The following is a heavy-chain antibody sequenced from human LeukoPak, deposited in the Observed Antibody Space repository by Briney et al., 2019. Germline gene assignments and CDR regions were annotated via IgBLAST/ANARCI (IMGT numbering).Heavy chain of an antibody. D-gene: IGHD3-10*01. CDR3: ARSGITMVGGASIGLLTFDI. CDR1: GFTFSYYW. V-gene: IGHV3-74*03. Sequence: GGSLRLSYAASGFTFSYYWMHWVRQAPGEGLVWVSRINDDGRTTTYADSVKGRITISRDNAKNTLYLQMSSLRVEDTAVYYCARSGITMVGGASIGLLTFDIWGPGTMVTVSP. CDR2: INDDGRTT. J-gene: IGHJ3*02.